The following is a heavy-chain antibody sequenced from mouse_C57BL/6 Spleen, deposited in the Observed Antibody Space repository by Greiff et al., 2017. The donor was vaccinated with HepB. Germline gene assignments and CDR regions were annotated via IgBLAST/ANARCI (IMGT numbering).Heavy chain of an antibody. CDR2: INPSTGGT. D-gene: IGHD2-1*01. CDR3: ARYYYGNRFDY. V-gene: IGHV1-42*01. CDR1: GYSFTGYY. Sequence: DVKLVESGPELVKPGASVKISCKASGYSFTGYYMNWVKQSPEKSLEWIGEINPSTGGTTYNQKFKAKATLTVDKASSTAYMQLKSLTSEDSAVYYCARYYYGNRFDYWGQGTTLTVSS. J-gene: IGHJ2*01.